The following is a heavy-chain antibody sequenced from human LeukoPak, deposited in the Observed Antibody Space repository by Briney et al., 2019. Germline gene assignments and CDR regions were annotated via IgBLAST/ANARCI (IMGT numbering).Heavy chain of an antibody. Sequence: GGSLRLSCAASGFTFSNYYMSWIRQAPGKGLEWVSYISSGSTYTNYADSVKGRFTISRDNAKNPLYLQMNRLGAEDTGVYYWARARDYFDYWGQGTLVTVSS. J-gene: IGHJ4*02. V-gene: IGHV3-11*06. CDR1: GFTFSNYY. CDR3: ARARDYFDY. CDR2: ISSGSTYT.